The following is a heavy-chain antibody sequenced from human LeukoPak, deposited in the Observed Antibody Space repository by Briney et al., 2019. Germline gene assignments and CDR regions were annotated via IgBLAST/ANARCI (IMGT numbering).Heavy chain of an antibody. J-gene: IGHJ6*03. D-gene: IGHD3-10*01. Sequence: SETLSLTCTVSGGSISSYYWSWIRQPPGKGLEWIGYIYYSGSTNYNPSLKSRVTISVDTSKNQFSLKLSSVTAADTAVYYCARDVVRGVKPQYYYYMDVWGKGATVTVSS. CDR2: IYYSGST. CDR3: ARDVVRGVKPQYYYYMDV. V-gene: IGHV4-59*01. CDR1: GGSISSYY.